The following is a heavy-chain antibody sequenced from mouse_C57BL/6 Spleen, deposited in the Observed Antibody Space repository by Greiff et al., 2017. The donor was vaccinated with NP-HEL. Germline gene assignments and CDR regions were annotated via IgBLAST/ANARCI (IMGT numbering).Heavy chain of an antibody. CDR2: IDPSASYT. CDR1: GYTFTSYW. Sequence: VQLQQSGAELVKPGASVKLSCKASGYTFTSYWMQWVKQRPGQGLEWIGEIDPSASYTNYNQKFKGKATLTVDTSSSAAYMQLSSLTSEDSAVYHCAREGDQATDYAMDYWGQGTSVTVAS. D-gene: IGHD3-2*02. J-gene: IGHJ4*01. CDR3: AREGDQATDYAMDY. V-gene: IGHV1-50*01.